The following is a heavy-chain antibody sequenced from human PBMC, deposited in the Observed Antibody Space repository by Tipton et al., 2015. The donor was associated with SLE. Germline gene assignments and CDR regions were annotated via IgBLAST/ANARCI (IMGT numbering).Heavy chain of an antibody. D-gene: IGHD4-23*01. CDR1: GGSISSGSYY. V-gene: IGHV4-61*02. CDR3: ARAREKNYGGETRIDAFDI. Sequence: TLSLTCTVSGGSISSGSYYWSWIRQPAGKGLEWIGRIYTSGSTNYNPSLKSRVTISVDTSKNQFSLKLSSVTAADTAVYYCARAREKNYGGETRIDAFDIWGQGTMVTVSS. CDR2: IYTSGST. J-gene: IGHJ3*02.